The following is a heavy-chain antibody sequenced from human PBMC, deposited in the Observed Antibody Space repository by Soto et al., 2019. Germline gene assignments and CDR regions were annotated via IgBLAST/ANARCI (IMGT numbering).Heavy chain of an antibody. CDR3: ARSSMVSVDYFDF. V-gene: IGHV4-59*11. D-gene: IGHD2-8*01. J-gene: IGHJ4*02. CDR2: IYDSGST. CDR1: GDSLKNHY. Sequence: SETLSLTCSVSGDSLKNHYWAWIRHSPGKGLEWIGNIYDSGSTNYSPALKSRVSMSVDTSKNLFSLKMNSVTAADTAVYYCARSSMVSVDYFDFWGQGTVVTVSS.